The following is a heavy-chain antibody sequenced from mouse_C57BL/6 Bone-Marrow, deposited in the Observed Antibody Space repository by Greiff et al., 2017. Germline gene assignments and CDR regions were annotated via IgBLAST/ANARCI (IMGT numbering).Heavy chain of an antibody. CDR1: GFSLTSYG. D-gene: IGHD2-3*01. CDR2: IWGVGST. CDR3: ASGWLLAY. V-gene: IGHV2-6*01. Sequence: QVQLKESGPGLVAPSQSLSITCTVSGFSLTSYGVDWVRQSPGKGLEWLGVIWGVGSTNYNSALKSRLSISKDHSKSQVFLKMNRLQTDDTAMYYCASGWLLAYWGQGTLVTVSA. J-gene: IGHJ3*01.